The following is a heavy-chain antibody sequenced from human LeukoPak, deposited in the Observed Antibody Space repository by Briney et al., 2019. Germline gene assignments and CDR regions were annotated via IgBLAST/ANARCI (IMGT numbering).Heavy chain of an antibody. D-gene: IGHD1-14*01. CDR2: IKSDGSIT. V-gene: IGHV3-74*01. Sequence: PGGSLRLSCAASGYTCSNFWMHWVRQAPGKGLVWVSRIKSDGSITNYAESVKGRFTISRDNAKNTLYLQMNSLRVEDTAIYYCARDWYHAIDYWGQGALVTVSS. J-gene: IGHJ4*02. CDR3: ARDWYHAIDY. CDR1: GYTCSNFW.